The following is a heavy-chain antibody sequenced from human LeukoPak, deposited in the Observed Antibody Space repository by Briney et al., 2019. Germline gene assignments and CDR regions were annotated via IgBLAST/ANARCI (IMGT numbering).Heavy chain of an antibody. CDR2: INHSGST. CDR1: GGSFSGYY. CDR3: ASLGQSYWFDP. Sequence: SETLSLTCAVYGGSFSGYYWSWIRQPPGKGLEWIGEINHSGSTNYNPSLKSRVTISVDTSKNQFSLKLSSVTAADTAVYYCASLGQSYWFDPWGQGTLVTVSS. J-gene: IGHJ5*02. D-gene: IGHD3-16*01. V-gene: IGHV4-34*01.